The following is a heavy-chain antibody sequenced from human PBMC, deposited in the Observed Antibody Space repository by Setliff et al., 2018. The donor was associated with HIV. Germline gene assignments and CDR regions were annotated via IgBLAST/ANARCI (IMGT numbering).Heavy chain of an antibody. CDR2: IYHSEYT. V-gene: IGHV4-38-2*02. J-gene: IGHJ5*02. CDR3: ASRVYYYDDSATLREEGFVP. Sequence: SETLSLTCTVSGYSITSGYYWGWIRQAPGKGLEWIGEIYHSEYTNYNPSLKSRVSMSVDKSKNQFSLKLSSVTAADTAVYYCASRVYYYDDSATLREEGFVPWGQGTLVTVSS. CDR1: GYSITSGYY. D-gene: IGHD3-22*01.